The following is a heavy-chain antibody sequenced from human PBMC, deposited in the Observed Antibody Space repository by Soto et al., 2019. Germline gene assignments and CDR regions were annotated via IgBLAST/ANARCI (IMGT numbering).Heavy chain of an antibody. CDR2: ISSSGSTI. CDR1: GFTFSDYY. Sequence: GGSLRLSCAASGFTFSDYYMSWIRQAPGKGLEWVSYISSSGSTIYYADSVKGRFTISRDNAKNSLYLQMNSLRAEDTAVYYCARVIPAPGVDDAFDIWGQGTMVTVSS. D-gene: IGHD2-2*01. J-gene: IGHJ3*02. V-gene: IGHV3-11*01. CDR3: ARVIPAPGVDDAFDI.